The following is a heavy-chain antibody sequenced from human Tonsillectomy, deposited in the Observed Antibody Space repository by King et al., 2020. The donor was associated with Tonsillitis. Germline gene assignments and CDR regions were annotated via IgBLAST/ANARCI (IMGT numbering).Heavy chain of an antibody. J-gene: IGHJ4*02. CDR3: ARESLRVLWFGELLVT. V-gene: IGHV4-30-4*01. Sequence: QLQESGPGLVKPSQTLSLTCTVSGGSISSGDYYWSWIRQPPGKGLEWIGYIYYSGSTYYNTSLKSRVTISVDTSKHQFSLKLSSVTAADTAVYFCARESLRVLWFGELLVTWGQGTVVTVSS. CDR1: GGSISSGDYY. D-gene: IGHD3-10*01. CDR2: IYYSGST.